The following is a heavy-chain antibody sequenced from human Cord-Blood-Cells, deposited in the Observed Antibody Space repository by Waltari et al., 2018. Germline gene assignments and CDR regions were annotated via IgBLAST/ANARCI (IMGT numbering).Heavy chain of an antibody. CDR2: ISAYNGNT. Sequence: QVQLVQSGAEVKKPGASVKVSCKASGYTFTSYGISWVRQAPGQGLEWMGWISAYNGNTNYAQKLQGRVTMTTDTSTSTAYMELRSLRSEDTAVYYCARWEAAAGSFGVNDYWGQGTLVTVSS. D-gene: IGHD6-13*01. CDR1: GYTFTSYG. V-gene: IGHV1-18*01. J-gene: IGHJ4*02. CDR3: ARWEAAAGSFGVNDY.